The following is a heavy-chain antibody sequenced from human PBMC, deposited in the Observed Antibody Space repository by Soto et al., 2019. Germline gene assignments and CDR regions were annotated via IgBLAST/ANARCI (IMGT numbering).Heavy chain of an antibody. CDR2: ISSSSSTI. CDR1: GFTFSSYS. CDR3: GRVYKGSSGPAYFDP. V-gene: IGHV3-48*01. Sequence: PGGSLRLSCAASGFTFSSYSMNWVRQAPGKGLEWVSYISSSSSTIYYADSVKGRFTISRDNSKNTLDLHMNNLTVEDTAVYYCGRVYKGSSGPAYFDPWGQGTLVTVSS. J-gene: IGHJ5*02. D-gene: IGHD3-22*01.